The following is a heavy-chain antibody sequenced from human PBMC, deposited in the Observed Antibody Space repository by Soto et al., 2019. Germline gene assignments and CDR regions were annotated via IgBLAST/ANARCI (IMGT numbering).Heavy chain of an antibody. CDR2: ISSDGDIT. CDR3: VKVSTFYDILNGYDSTNLLHP. D-gene: IGHD3-9*01. CDR1: GFTFSEYS. Sequence: GGSLRLSCSASGFTFSEYSMHWVRQAPGKGLQYVSTISSDGDITYYADSVKGRSTISRDNSKNTLYLQMNSLRPEYTAVYYCVKVSTFYDILNGYDSTNLLHPWGQGTRVTVSS. V-gene: IGHV3-64D*06. J-gene: IGHJ5*02.